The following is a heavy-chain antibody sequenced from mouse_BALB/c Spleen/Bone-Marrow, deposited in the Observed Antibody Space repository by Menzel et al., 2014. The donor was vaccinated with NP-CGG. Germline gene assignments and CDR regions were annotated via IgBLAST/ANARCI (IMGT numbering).Heavy chain of an antibody. V-gene: IGHV5-6*01. J-gene: IGHJ3*01. CDR3: ARHDYAY. D-gene: IGHD2-4*01. CDR1: GFTFSTYG. CDR2: ISDGGSYT. Sequence: EVHLVESGGDLVKPGGSLKLSCAASGFTFSTYGMSWVRQTPDKRLEWVATISDGGSYTYYPDSVKGRFTISRDNAKNTLYLQMSSLRSEDTAMYYCARHDYAYWGQGTLVTVSA.